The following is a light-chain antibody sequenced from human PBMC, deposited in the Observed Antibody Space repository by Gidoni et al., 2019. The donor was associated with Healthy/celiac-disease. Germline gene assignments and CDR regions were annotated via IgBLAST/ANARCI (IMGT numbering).Light chain of an antibody. CDR2: AAS. CDR1: QSISSY. V-gene: IGKV1-39*01. CDR3: QQSYSTPTWT. J-gene: IGKJ1*01. Sequence: DIQMTQSPSSLSASVGDRVTITCRASQSISSYLNWYQQKPGKAPKLLIYAASRLQSGVPSRFSGSGSGTDFTLTISSLQPEDFATYYCQQSYSTPTWTFXXXTKVEIK.